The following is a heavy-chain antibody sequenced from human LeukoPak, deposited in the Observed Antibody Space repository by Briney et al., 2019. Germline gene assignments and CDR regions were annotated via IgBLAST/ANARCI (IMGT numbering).Heavy chain of an antibody. D-gene: IGHD3-10*01. J-gene: IGHJ4*02. CDR2: INHSGST. V-gene: IGHV4-34*01. Sequence: PSETLSLTCAVYGGSFSGYYWSWIRQPPGKGLEWIGEINHSGSTNYNPSLKSRVTISVDTSKNQFSLNLSSVTAADTAVYYCASLPWGVRGVIIQDFDYWGQGTLVTVSS. CDR3: ASLPWGVRGVIIQDFDY. CDR1: GGSFSGYY.